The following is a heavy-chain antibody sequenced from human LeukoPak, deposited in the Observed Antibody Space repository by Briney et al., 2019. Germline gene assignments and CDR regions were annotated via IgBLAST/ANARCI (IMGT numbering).Heavy chain of an antibody. Sequence: GGSLRLSCAASGIAFNSYAMTWVRQAPGKGLEWVSTISGDTGTTYFADSVKGRFTISRDNSKNTLYLQMNSLRAEDTAVYYCAKVGSSTWYMYYFDYWGQGALVTVSS. CDR3: AKVGSSTWYMYYFDY. D-gene: IGHD6-13*01. J-gene: IGHJ4*02. V-gene: IGHV3-23*01. CDR1: GIAFNSYA. CDR2: ISGDTGTT.